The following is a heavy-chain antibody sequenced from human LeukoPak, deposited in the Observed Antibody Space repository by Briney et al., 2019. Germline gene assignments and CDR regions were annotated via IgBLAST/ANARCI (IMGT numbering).Heavy chain of an antibody. D-gene: IGHD3-10*01. CDR3: AREVGSDGSGTFDY. CDR2: ISSSSSTI. J-gene: IGHJ4*02. CDR1: GFTFSSYS. Sequence: GGSLRLSCAASGFTFSSYSMNWVRQAPGKGLEWVSYISSSSSTIYYADSVKGRFTISRDNAKNSLYLQMNSLRAEDTAVYYCAREVGSDGSGTFDYWGQGTLVTVSS. V-gene: IGHV3-48*04.